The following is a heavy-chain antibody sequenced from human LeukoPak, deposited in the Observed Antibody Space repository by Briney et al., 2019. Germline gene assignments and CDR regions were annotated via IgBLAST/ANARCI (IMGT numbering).Heavy chain of an antibody. CDR3: VKDRCDRTTCPEV. CDR2: ISGSGSNT. CDR1: GFTFSTYA. D-gene: IGHD1-14*01. V-gene: IGHV3-23*01. J-gene: IGHJ4*02. Sequence: GGSLRLSCAASGFTFSTYAMTWVRQAPGEGLEWVSGISGSGSNTYYTDSVKGRFTISRDNSKNTLHLQMNSLRAEGTALYYCVKDRCDRTTCPEVWGQGTLVTVSS.